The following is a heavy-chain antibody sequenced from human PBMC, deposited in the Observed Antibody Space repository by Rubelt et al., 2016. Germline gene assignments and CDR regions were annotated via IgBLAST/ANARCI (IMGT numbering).Heavy chain of an antibody. V-gene: IGHV3-53*04. J-gene: IGHJ4*02. D-gene: IGHD6-6*01. CDR2: SGGST. CDR3: ARDGSSRNKAFDY. Sequence: SGGSTYYADSVKGRFTISRHNSKNTQYLQMNSLRAEDTAVYYCARDGSSRNKAFDYWGQGTLVTVSS.